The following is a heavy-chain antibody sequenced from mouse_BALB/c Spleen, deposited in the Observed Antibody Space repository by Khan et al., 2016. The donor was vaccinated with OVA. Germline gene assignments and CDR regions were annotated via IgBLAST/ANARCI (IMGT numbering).Heavy chain of an antibody. CDR2: INPSNGYT. Sequence: QMQLEESGAELARPGASVKMSCKASGYTFTSYTIHWIKLRPGQGLEWIGYINPSNGYTNYNQKFKDKATLTADKSSTTAYMQLSSLTSDDSAVYNFLRDGAYYRNDGWFAYWGQGTLVTVSA. CDR1: GYTFTSYT. V-gene: IGHV1-4*01. CDR3: LRDGAYYRNDGWFAY. J-gene: IGHJ3*01. D-gene: IGHD2-14*01.